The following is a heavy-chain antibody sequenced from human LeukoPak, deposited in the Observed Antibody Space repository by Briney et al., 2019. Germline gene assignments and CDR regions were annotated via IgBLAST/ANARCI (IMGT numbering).Heavy chain of an antibody. CDR2: INHSGST. CDR3: ASPYGMDV. Sequence: SETLSLTCAVYGVSFSGYYWSWIRQPPGKGLEWIGEINHSGSTYYNPSLKSRVTISVDTSKNQFSLKLSSVTAADTAVYYCASPYGMDVWGQGTTVTVSS. V-gene: IGHV4-34*01. CDR1: GVSFSGYY. J-gene: IGHJ6*02.